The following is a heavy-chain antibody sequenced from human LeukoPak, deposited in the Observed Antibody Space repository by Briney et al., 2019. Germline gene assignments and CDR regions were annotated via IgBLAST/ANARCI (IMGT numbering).Heavy chain of an antibody. V-gene: IGHV1-8*03. CDR2: MNPNSGNT. J-gene: IGHJ5*02. Sequence: ASGKVSCKASGYTFTSYDINWVRQATGQGLEWIGWMNPNSGNTGYAQKFQGRVTITRNTSISTAYMELSSLRSEDTAVYYCARGGIVVVPAAPRRGWFDPWGQGTLVTVSS. D-gene: IGHD2-2*01. CDR3: ARGGIVVVPAAPRRGWFDP. CDR1: GYTFTSYD.